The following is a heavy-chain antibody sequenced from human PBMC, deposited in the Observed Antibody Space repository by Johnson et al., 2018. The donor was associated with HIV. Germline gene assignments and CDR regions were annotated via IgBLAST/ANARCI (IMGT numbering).Heavy chain of an antibody. J-gene: IGHJ3*02. D-gene: IGHD1-1*01. V-gene: IGHV3-30-3*01. Sequence: QVHLVESGGGVVQPGRSLRLSCAASGFTFSSYAMHWVRQAPGKGLEWVAVISHDGSNKYYADSVKGRFTISRDNSKNTLYLQMNSLRAEDTAVYYCAKGAGLEPWDVFDIWGQGTMVTVSS. CDR3: AKGAGLEPWDVFDI. CDR1: GFTFSSYA. CDR2: ISHDGSNK.